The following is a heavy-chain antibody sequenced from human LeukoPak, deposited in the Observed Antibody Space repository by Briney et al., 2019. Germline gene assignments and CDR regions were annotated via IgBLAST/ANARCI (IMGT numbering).Heavy chain of an antibody. CDR1: GFTFSSYS. CDR3: ARALYYYGSGSLYGMDV. V-gene: IGHV3-21*01. J-gene: IGHJ6*02. Sequence: GGSLRLSCAASGFTFSSYSMNWVRQAPGKGLEWVSSISSSSSYIYYADSVKGRSTISRDNAKNSLYLQMNSLRAEDTAVYYCARALYYYGSGSLYGMDVWGQGTTVTVSS. D-gene: IGHD3-10*01. CDR2: ISSSSSYI.